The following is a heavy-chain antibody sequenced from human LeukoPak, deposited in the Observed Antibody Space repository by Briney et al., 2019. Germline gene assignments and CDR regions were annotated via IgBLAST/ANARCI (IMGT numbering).Heavy chain of an antibody. V-gene: IGHV3-23*01. CDR2: ISASGGST. J-gene: IGHJ4*02. D-gene: IGHD3-10*01. CDR1: GFPFKNNV. CDR3: AKTFPYGTTWFGFCDY. Sequence: GGSLRLSCAASGFPFKNNVMSWVRQAPGRGLEWLSAISASGGSTYYADSVTGRFTISRDNSNNMLYLQMNSLSEEDTAVYYCAKTFPYGTTWFGFCDYWGQGALVTVSS.